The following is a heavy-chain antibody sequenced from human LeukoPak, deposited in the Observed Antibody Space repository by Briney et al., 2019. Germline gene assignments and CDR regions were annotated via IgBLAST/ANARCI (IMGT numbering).Heavy chain of an antibody. CDR3: ARDLGYSSSWLDY. Sequence: GGSLRLSCAASGFTFSDYYMSWIRQAPGKGLEWVSYISSSSSYTNYADSVKGRFTISRDNAKNSLYLRMNSLRAEDTAVYYCARDLGYSSSWLDYWGQGTLVTVSS. CDR1: GFTFSDYY. D-gene: IGHD6-13*01. V-gene: IGHV3-11*06. J-gene: IGHJ4*02. CDR2: ISSSSSYT.